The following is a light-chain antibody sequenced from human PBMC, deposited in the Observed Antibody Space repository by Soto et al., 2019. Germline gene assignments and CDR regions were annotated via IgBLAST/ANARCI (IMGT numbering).Light chain of an antibody. V-gene: IGKV1-27*01. CDR1: QGISNY. CDR2: AAS. Sequence: DIQMTQSPSSLSASVGDRVTITCRASQGISNYLAWYQQKPGKVPKLLIYAASTLQSGVPSRFSGSGSGTDFTLTIISLQPEDVATYYCQKYNSALALTFGGGTKVEIK. J-gene: IGKJ4*01. CDR3: QKYNSALALT.